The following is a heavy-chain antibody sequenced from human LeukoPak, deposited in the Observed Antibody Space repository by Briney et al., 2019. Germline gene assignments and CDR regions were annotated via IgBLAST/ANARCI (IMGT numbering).Heavy chain of an antibody. V-gene: IGHV3-7*01. Sequence: GGSLRLSCAASGFTFSRSWMSWVRQTPGKGLEWVANIKQDGSEKYYVDSVKGRFTISRDNAKNSLYLQMNSLRAEDTAVYYCARVRSGYYSPFDYWGQGTLVTVSS. CDR1: GFTFSRSW. J-gene: IGHJ4*02. D-gene: IGHD3-3*01. CDR3: ARVRSGYYSPFDY. CDR2: IKQDGSEK.